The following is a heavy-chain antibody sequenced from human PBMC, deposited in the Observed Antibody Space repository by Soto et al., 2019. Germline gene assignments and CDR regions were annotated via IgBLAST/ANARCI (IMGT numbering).Heavy chain of an antibody. CDR3: AKDSTDIVATTPSTLFDY. D-gene: IGHD5-12*01. V-gene: IGHV3-30*18. Sequence: GGSLRLSCAASGFTFSSYGMHWVRQAPGKGLEWVAVISYDGSNKYYADSVKGRFTISRDNSKNTLYLQMNSLRAEDTAVYYCAKDSTDIVATTPSTLFDYWGQGTLVTVSS. J-gene: IGHJ4*02. CDR2: ISYDGSNK. CDR1: GFTFSSYG.